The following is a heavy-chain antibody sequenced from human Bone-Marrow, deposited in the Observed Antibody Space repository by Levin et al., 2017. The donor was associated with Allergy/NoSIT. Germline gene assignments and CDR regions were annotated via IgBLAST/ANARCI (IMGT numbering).Heavy chain of an antibody. D-gene: IGHD2-15*01. CDR2: IHYSGTA. CDR3: ARRYQVPVIVGWGYNMDV. J-gene: IGHJ6*02. Sequence: SETLSLTCTVSDDSISSSTYSWVWIRLPPGKGLEWVGTIHYSGTANYNPSLNSRVTISADTSKNQFSLKLSSVTAADSAIYYCARRYQVPVIVGWGYNMDVWGQGTTVTVSS. CDR1: DDSISSSTYS. V-gene: IGHV4-39*01.